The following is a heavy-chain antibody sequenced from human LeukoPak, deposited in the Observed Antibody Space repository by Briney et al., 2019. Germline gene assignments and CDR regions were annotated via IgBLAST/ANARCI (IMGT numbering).Heavy chain of an antibody. Sequence: GGSLRLSCAASGFTFSNVWMSWVRQVPGKGLEWVGRIRRKTDGETTDHAAPVKGRFTISRDDSKNTLYLQMNSLRAEDTALYYCAKDHGGAMVVTFFDYWGQGTLVTVSS. J-gene: IGHJ4*02. CDR1: GFTFSNVW. D-gene: IGHD5-18*01. CDR3: AKDHGGAMVVTFFDY. CDR2: IRRKTDGETT. V-gene: IGHV3-15*05.